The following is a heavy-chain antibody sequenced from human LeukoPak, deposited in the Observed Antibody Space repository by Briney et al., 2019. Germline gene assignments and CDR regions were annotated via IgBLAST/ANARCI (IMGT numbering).Heavy chain of an antibody. J-gene: IGHJ6*03. CDR1: GFIFRDHG. V-gene: IGHV3-7*01. CDR3: GRYYYYYYMDV. CDR2: IKQDGSEK. Sequence: GGPLRLSCITSGFIFRDHGLHWVRQAPGKGLEWVANIKQDGSEKYYVDSVKGRFTISRDNAKNSLYLQMNSLRAEDTAVYYCGRYYYYYYMDVWGKGTTVTVSS.